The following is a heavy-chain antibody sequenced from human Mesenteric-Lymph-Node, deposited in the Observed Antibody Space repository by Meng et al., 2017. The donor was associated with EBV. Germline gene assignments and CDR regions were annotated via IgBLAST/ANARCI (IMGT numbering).Heavy chain of an antibody. CDR2: INPHSGGT. CDR3: ARDLSLTMVVVDVWSGLDS. CDR1: GYXFTDFY. D-gene: IGHD3-22*01. V-gene: IGHV1-2*06. J-gene: IGHJ5*01. Sequence: QVQLVQSGAEVXXXXXSVMVPXXXSGYXFTDFYVHWVRQAPGQGLEWMGRINPHSGGTKYAQKFQGRVTMTRDTSIDTAYMELTRLRSDDTALYYCARDLSLTMVVVDVWSGLDSWGQGTLVTVSS.